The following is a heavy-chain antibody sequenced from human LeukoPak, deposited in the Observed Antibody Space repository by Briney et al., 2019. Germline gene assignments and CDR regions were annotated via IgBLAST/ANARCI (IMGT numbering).Heavy chain of an antibody. J-gene: IGHJ4*02. Sequence: GGSLRLSCAASGFTFSSYSMNWVRQAPGKGLEWVSSISSSGSYIYYADSVKGRFTISRDNAKNSLYLQMNSLRAEDTAVYYCARDYSSSWYMDYWGQGTLVTVSS. D-gene: IGHD6-13*01. CDR3: ARDYSSSWYMDY. CDR1: GFTFSSYS. CDR2: ISSSGSYI. V-gene: IGHV3-21*01.